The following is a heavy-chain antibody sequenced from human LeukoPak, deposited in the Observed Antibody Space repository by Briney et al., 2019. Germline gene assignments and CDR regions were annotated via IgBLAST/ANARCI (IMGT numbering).Heavy chain of an antibody. D-gene: IGHD3-22*01. CDR2: IDDDGINF. V-gene: IGHV3-30*02. J-gene: IGHJ4*02. CDR3: VRGPARGYYDGSGYDFDY. Sequence: PGGSMRLSCATSGFTFRNFGMHWVRQSPGKGLEWVTFIDDDGINFYYVNSVKGRFAVSRDNSKNTLHLQMNSLESEDTAVYYCVRGPARGYYDGSGYDFDYWGQGTLVTVSS. CDR1: GFTFRNFG.